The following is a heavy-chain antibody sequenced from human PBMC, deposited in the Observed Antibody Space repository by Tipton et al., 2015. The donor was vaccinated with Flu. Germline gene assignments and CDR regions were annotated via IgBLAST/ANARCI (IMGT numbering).Heavy chain of an antibody. CDR3: AKDRGGNYWGEFDY. CDR1: GGSIISSSHY. CDR2: IYYTGTN. V-gene: IGHV4-39*07. J-gene: IGHJ4*02. D-gene: IGHD1-26*01. Sequence: TLSLTCSVSGGSIISSSHYWGWIRQPPGKGLEWIGSIYYTGTNHYNPSLQGRVTISVDTSKSQFSLRLTSVTAADTAVYYCAKDRGGNYWGEFDYWGQGTLVTVSS.